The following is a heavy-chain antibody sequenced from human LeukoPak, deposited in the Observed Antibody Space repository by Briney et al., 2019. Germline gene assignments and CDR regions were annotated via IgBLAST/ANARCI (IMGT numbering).Heavy chain of an antibody. CDR2: IYTDGST. V-gene: IGHV4-61*10. CDR1: GGSVSSGSYY. Sequence: SETLSLTCTVSGGSVSSGSYYWSWIRQPAGKGLEWIGRIYTDGSTSYNPSLKSRVTISVDTSKNQFSLKLSSVTAADTAVYYCARSSEGRYYYDSSGYSYYYYYMDVWGKGTTVTISS. J-gene: IGHJ6*03. CDR3: ARSSEGRYYYDSSGYSYYYYYMDV. D-gene: IGHD3-22*01.